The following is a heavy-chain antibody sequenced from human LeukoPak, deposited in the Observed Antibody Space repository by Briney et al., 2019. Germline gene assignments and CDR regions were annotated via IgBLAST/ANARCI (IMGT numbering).Heavy chain of an antibody. V-gene: IGHV4-59*01. CDR3: ATDCPYPYCGGDSKSG. Sequence: SETLSLTCTVSGGSISSYYWSWIRQPPGKGLEWIGSIYYSGSTYYNPSLTSRVTLSVDTSKNKFSLRMSSLTAPDTPVYNSATDCPYPYCGGDSKSGWGQGTLVTVSS. CDR1: GGSISSYY. D-gene: IGHD2-21*02. J-gene: IGHJ4*02. CDR2: IYYSGST.